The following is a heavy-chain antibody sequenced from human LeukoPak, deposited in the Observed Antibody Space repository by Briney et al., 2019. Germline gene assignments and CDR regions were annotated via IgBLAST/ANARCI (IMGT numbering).Heavy chain of an antibody. J-gene: IGHJ4*02. CDR3: AKSNGYDLIDY. Sequence: PSETLSLTCAVSGASISSSNYYWGWVRQSPGKGLEWIGNIYSSGNTYYNASLKSRVTTYIDTSKNQFSLKLSSVTAADTAMYYCAKSNGYDLIDYWGQGTLVTVSS. CDR1: GASISSSNYY. V-gene: IGHV4-39*01. D-gene: IGHD5-12*01. CDR2: IYSSGNT.